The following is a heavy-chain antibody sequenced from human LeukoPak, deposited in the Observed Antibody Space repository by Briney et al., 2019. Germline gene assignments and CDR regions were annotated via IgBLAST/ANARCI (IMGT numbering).Heavy chain of an antibody. CDR3: AKDGGDYGGNDY. V-gene: IGHV3-74*01. D-gene: IGHD4-23*01. Sequence: GGSLRLSCAASGFTFSSHWMHWVRQAPGKGLVWVSRINGDESSTNYADSVKGRFTISRDNSKNTLYLQMNSLRAEDTAVYYCAKDGGDYGGNDYWGQGTLVTVSS. J-gene: IGHJ4*02. CDR1: GFTFSSHW. CDR2: INGDESST.